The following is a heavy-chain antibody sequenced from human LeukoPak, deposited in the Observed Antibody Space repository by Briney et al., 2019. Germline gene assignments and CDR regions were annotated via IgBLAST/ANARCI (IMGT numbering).Heavy chain of an antibody. CDR1: GGSISSSSYY. J-gene: IGHJ4*02. V-gene: IGHV4-39*07. D-gene: IGHD5-18*01. CDR3: ARFRYSSYYFDY. Sequence: PSETLSLTCTVSGGSISSSSYYWGWIRQPPGKGLEWIGSIYYSGSTYYNPSLKSRVTISVDTSKNQFSLKLSSVTAADTAVYYCARFRYSSYYFDYWGQGTLVTVSS. CDR2: IYYSGST.